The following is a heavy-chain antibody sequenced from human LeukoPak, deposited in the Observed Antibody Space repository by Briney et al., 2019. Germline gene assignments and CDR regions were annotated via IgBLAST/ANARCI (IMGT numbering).Heavy chain of an antibody. CDR1: GGSISNYY. Sequence: SETLSLTCTVSGGSISNYYWSWIRQPPGKGLEWIGYIYYSGSTNYNPSLKSRVTMSVDTSKNQFSLRLNSVTAADTAVYFCARNALRGYIYGFDYWGQGTLVTVSS. CDR2: IYYSGST. D-gene: IGHD5-18*01. V-gene: IGHV4-59*12. CDR3: ARNALRGYIYGFDY. J-gene: IGHJ4*02.